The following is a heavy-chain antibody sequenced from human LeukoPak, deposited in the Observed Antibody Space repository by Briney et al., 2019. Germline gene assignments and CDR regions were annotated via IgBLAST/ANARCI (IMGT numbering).Heavy chain of an antibody. CDR1: RFTFDEYG. V-gene: IGHV4-34*01. D-gene: IGHD3-10*01. J-gene: IGHJ1*01. Sequence: GSLRLSCAASRFTFDEYGMSWIRQPPGKGLEWIGEINHSGSTNYNPSLKSRVTISVDTSKNQFSLKLSSVTAADTAVYYCARVNSGVIQHWGQGTLVTVSS. CDR3: ARVNSGVIQH. CDR2: INHSGST.